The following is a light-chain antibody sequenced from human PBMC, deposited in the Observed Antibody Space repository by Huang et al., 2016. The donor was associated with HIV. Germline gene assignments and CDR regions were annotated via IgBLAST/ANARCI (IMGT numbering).Light chain of an antibody. CDR3: QQYHEWPRT. J-gene: IGKJ2*01. V-gene: IGKV3-15*01. CDR1: QGIGNS. CDR2: ETF. Sequence: ERVLTQSPGTLSVSPGERAPLSCRTSQGIGNSLAWYQLKPGQAPRLLIYETFIRASDIPARLSGGGSEIDFTLTISGLQSEDSAVYYCQQYHEWPRTFGQGTKVEIK.